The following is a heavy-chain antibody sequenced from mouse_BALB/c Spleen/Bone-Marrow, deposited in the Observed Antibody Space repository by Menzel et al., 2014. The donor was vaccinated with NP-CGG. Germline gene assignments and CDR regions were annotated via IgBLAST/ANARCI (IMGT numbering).Heavy chain of an antibody. Sequence: EVQLQQSGAELVKPGASVKLSCTASGFNIKDTYMRWVKQRPEQGLEWIGRIDPANGNTKYDPKFQGKATITADTSSNTAYLQLSSLTSGDTAVYYCARYYYGSSLFDYWGQGTTLTVSS. V-gene: IGHV14-3*02. J-gene: IGHJ2*01. D-gene: IGHD1-1*01. CDR2: IDPANGNT. CDR3: ARYYYGSSLFDY. CDR1: GFNIKDTY.